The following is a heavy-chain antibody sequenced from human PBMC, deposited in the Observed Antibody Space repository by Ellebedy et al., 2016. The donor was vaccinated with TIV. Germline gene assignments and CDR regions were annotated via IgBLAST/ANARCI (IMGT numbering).Heavy chain of an antibody. J-gene: IGHJ4*02. D-gene: IGHD6-19*01. CDR2: ISYDGSDT. Sequence: GESLKISCAASGFTFSNYGMHWVRQAPGKGLEWVAVISYDGSDTYYADSVKGRFTISRDNSKNTLYLQMNSLGTEDTAVYYCARGWMMGLDYWGQGTLVTVSS. CDR3: ARGWMMGLDY. CDR1: GFTFSNYG. V-gene: IGHV3-30*03.